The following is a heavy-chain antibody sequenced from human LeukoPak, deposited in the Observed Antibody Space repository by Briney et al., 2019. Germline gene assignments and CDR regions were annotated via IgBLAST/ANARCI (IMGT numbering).Heavy chain of an antibody. D-gene: IGHD4-17*01. CDR1: GFTFNSYG. CDR3: ARARTTTGFDY. V-gene: IGHV3-30*02. CDR2: IRYDGTNK. Sequence: GGSLRLSCAASGFTFNSYGIHWVRQAPGKGLEWVAFIRYDGTNKDYADSGKRRFTTTKDNSKTTLYLQMNSLRAEDTAVYYCARARTTTGFDYWGQGTLVTVSS. J-gene: IGHJ4*02.